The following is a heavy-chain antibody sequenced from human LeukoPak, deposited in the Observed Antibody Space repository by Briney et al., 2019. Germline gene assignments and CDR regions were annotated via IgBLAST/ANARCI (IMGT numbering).Heavy chain of an antibody. D-gene: IGHD6-6*01. J-gene: IGHJ6*02. CDR2: IYHSGST. V-gene: IGHV4-59*08. CDR3: ARRGAARRYDGLDV. CDR1: GGFISSYY. Sequence: PSETLSLTCTVSGGFISSYYWSWIRQPPRKGLEWIGYIYHSGSTTYNPSLESRVTISVETSKNQFSLSLSSVTAADTAVYYCARRGAARRYDGLDVWGQGTTVTVSS.